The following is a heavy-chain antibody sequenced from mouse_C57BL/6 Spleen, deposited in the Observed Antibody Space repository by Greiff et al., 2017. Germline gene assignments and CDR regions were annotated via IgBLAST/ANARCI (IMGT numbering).Heavy chain of an antibody. V-gene: IGHV5-9*01. J-gene: IGHJ1*03. CDR1: GFTFSSYT. Sequence: EVQGVESGGGLVKPGGSLKLSCAASGFTFSSYTMSWVRQTPEKRLEWVATISGGGGNTYYPDSVKGRFTISRDNAKTTLYLQMSSLRSEDTALYYCARRDYDYDPWYFDVWGTGTTVTVSS. CDR3: ARRDYDYDPWYFDV. D-gene: IGHD2-4*01. CDR2: ISGGGGNT.